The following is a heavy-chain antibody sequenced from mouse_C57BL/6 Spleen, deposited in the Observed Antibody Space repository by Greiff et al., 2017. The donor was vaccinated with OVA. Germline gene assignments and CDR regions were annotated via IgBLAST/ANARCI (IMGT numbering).Heavy chain of an antibody. V-gene: IGHV1-69*01. Sequence: QVQLQQPGAELVMPGASVKLSCKASGYTFTSYWMHWVKQRPGQGLEWIGEIDPSDSNTNYNQKFKGKSTLTVDKSSSTAYMQLSSLTSEDSAVYYCARGHYDYPHAMDYWGQGTSVTVSS. CDR1: GYTFTSYW. D-gene: IGHD2-4*01. CDR2: IDPSDSNT. J-gene: IGHJ4*01. CDR3: ARGHYDYPHAMDY.